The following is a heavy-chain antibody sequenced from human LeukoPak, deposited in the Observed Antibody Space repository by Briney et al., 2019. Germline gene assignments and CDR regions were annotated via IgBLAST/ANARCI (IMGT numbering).Heavy chain of an antibody. V-gene: IGHV4-30-2*01. CDR2: IHHSGTT. Sequence: SETLSLTCAVSGASISSGGYSWSWTRQPPGKGLEWIGYIHHSGTTYYNPSLKSRVTISEDRSKNQFSLKLNSVTAADTAVYYCARVIYADIQYNWFDPWGQGTLVTVSS. J-gene: IGHJ5*02. CDR3: ARVIYADIQYNWFDP. CDR1: GASISSGGYS. D-gene: IGHD2-15*01.